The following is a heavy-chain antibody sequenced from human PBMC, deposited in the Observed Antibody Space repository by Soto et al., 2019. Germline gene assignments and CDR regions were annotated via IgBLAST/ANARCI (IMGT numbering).Heavy chain of an antibody. D-gene: IGHD4-17*01. CDR3: ARALRAGWGYYYYGMDV. CDR2: ISYDGSNK. Sequence: QVQLVESGGGVVQPGRSLRLSCAASGFTFSSYAMHWFRQAPGKGLEWVAVISYDGSNKYYADSVKGRFTISRDNSKNTLYLQMNSLRAEDTAVYYCARALRAGWGYYYYGMDVWGQGTTVTVSS. V-gene: IGHV3-30-3*01. J-gene: IGHJ6*02. CDR1: GFTFSSYA.